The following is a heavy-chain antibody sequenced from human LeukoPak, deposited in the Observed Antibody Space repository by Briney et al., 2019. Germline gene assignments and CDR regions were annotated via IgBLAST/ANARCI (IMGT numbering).Heavy chain of an antibody. CDR2: INTDGSST. V-gene: IGHV3-74*01. J-gene: IGHJ6*02. Sequence: GGSLRLSCAASGFTFSSYWMHWVRQAPGKGLVWVSRINTDGSSTSYADSVKGRFTISRDNAKNTLYLQMNSLRAEDTAVYYCARDLMDYDVSTGLHHYYMDVWGQGTTVTVSS. D-gene: IGHD3-9*01. CDR1: GFTFSSYW. CDR3: ARDLMDYDVSTGLHHYYMDV.